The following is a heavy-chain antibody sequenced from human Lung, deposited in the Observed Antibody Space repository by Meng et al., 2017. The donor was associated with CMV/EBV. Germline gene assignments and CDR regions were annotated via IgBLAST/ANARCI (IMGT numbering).Heavy chain of an antibody. J-gene: IGHJ4*02. V-gene: IGHV4-30-4*01. Sequence: KLKETGPGLVKASQILSLTCTVSGGSITGGDYYWSWIRQPPGKGLEWIGCVYYTGGTYDNPSLKSRLSMSVDTSNNQFFLNLTSVTAADTAFYFCARGSNTAMAYFDSWGLGTLVTVSS. CDR2: VYYTGGT. CDR3: ARGSNTAMAYFDS. D-gene: IGHD5-18*01. CDR1: GGSITGGDYY.